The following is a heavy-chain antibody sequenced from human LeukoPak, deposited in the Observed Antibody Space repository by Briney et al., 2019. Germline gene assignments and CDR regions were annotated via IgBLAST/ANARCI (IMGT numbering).Heavy chain of an antibody. CDR1: GGSISSYY. D-gene: IGHD1-14*01. Sequence: SETLSLTCTVSGGSISSYYWSWIRQPPGKGLEWIGYIYYSGSTNYNPSLKSRVAISVDTSKNQFSLKLSSVTAADTAVYYCARGSPRNPGVVDYWGQGTLVTVSS. V-gene: IGHV4-59*01. CDR3: ARGSPRNPGVVDY. J-gene: IGHJ4*02. CDR2: IYYSGST.